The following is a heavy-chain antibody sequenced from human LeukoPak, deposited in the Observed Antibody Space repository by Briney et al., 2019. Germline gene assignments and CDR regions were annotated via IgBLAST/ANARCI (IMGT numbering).Heavy chain of an antibody. CDR2: INYSGTT. CDR1: SGSFSSSSYF. V-gene: IGHV4-39*01. D-gene: IGHD3-10*01. J-gene: IGHJ4*01. Sequence: PLETLSLTCSVSSGSFSSSSYFCGWIRQSPGMGLEWIATINYSGTTYYNPSLKSRVTTSVDTSRNQFSLKLTSVTAADTAVYYCARLRGGVQLWGDWGQGALVTVSS. CDR3: ARLRGGVQLWGD.